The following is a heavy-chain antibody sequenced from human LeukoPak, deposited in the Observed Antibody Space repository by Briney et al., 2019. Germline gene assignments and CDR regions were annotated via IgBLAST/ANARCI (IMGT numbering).Heavy chain of an antibody. CDR3: ARHPQMGSGYDLDY. CDR2: ISSSSSYI. D-gene: IGHD5-12*01. V-gene: IGHV3-21*01. CDR1: GFTFSSYS. J-gene: IGHJ4*02. Sequence: GGSLRLSCAASGFTFSSYSMNWVRQAPGKGLEWVSSISSSSSYIYYADSVKGRFTISRDNSKNTLYLQMNSLRAEDTAVYYCARHPQMGSGYDLDYWGQGTLVTVSS.